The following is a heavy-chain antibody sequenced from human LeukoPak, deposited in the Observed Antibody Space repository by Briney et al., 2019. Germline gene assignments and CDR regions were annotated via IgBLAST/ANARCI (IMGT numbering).Heavy chain of an antibody. CDR2: IIPIFGTA. D-gene: IGHD3-16*01. J-gene: IGHJ4*02. CDR1: GGTFSSYA. CDR3: PRAVPYYDYVWGSHTYFDY. Sequence: SVKVSCKASGGTFSSYAISWVRQAPGQGLEWMGGIIPIFGTANYEQKLLGRVTMTTDTSTSTAYMELRSLRSDDTAVYYCPRAVPYYDYVWGSHTYFDYWGQGTLVTVSS. V-gene: IGHV1-69*05.